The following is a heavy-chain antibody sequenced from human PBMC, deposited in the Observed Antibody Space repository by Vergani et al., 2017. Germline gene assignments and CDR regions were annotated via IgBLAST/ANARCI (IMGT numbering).Heavy chain of an antibody. J-gene: IGHJ4*02. Sequence: QVQLVESGGGVVQPGRSLRLSCAASGFTFSSYGMHWVRQAPGKGLAWVAVIWYDGRNKYYADSVKGRFTLSRDNSKNTLYLQMNSLRAEDSAVYYCARDRDIVVVPAAIAAAAPGGYFDYWGQGTLVTVPS. CDR3: ARDRDIVVVPAAIAAAAPGGYFDY. V-gene: IGHV3-33*01. CDR1: GFTFSSYG. CDR2: IWYDGRNK. D-gene: IGHD2-2*02.